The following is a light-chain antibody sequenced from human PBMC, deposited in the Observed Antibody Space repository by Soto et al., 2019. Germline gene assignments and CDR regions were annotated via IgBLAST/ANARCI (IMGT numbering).Light chain of an antibody. V-gene: IGKV1-5*03. Sequence: DIQMTQSPSTLCASVGDRVTITCRASQTISSWLAWYQQKPGKAPKLLIYKASTLKRGVPSRFSGSGSGTEFTLTSSSLQPDDFATYYCQHYNSYSEAFGQGTKVDIK. CDR3: QHYNSYSEA. CDR1: QTISSW. J-gene: IGKJ1*01. CDR2: KAS.